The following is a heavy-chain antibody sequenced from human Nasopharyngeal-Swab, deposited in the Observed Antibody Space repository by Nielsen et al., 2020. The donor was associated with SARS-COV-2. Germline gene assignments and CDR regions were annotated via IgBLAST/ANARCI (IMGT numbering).Heavy chain of an antibody. V-gene: IGHV3-30-3*01. Sequence: GESLKISCAASGFTFSRYTMHWVRQAPGKGLEWVAVISYDGSNKYYADSVKGRFTISRDISKNTLYLLMNSLRAEDTAVFYCASTPLDSSGYYYAFHYWGRGTLVTVSS. CDR1: GFTFSRYT. CDR3: ASTPLDSSGYYYAFHY. D-gene: IGHD3-22*01. J-gene: IGHJ4*02. CDR2: ISYDGSNK.